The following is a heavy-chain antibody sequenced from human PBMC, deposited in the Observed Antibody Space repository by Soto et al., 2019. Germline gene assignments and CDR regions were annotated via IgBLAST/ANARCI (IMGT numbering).Heavy chain of an antibody. CDR3: FTDRQFRPAY. J-gene: IGHJ4*02. CDR2: IKSKIDGGTT. Sequence: GVNWISKAPGKGLEWVGRIKSKIDGGTTDYAALVKGRFTILRDDSRSRVYLQMNSLKTEDTALYYCFTDRQFRPAYWGQGTLVTVSS. V-gene: IGHV3-15*07. D-gene: IGHD4-4*01. CDR1: G.